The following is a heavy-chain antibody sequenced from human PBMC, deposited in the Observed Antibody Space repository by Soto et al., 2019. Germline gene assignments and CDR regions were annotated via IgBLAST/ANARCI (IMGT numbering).Heavy chain of an antibody. Sequence: SETLSLTCTVSGGSISSYYWSWIRQPPGKGLEWIGYIYYSGSTNYNPSLKSRVTISVDTSKNQFSLKLSPVTAADTAVYYCARLVSYYDFWSGPNYYYYMDVWGKGTTVTVSS. D-gene: IGHD3-3*01. CDR1: GGSISSYY. CDR3: ARLVSYYDFWSGPNYYYYMDV. CDR2: IYYSGST. V-gene: IGHV4-59*01. J-gene: IGHJ6*03.